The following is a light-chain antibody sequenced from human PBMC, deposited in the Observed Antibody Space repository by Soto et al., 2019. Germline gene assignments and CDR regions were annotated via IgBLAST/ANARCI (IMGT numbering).Light chain of an antibody. J-gene: IGKJ1*01. V-gene: IGKV3-15*01. Sequence: EIVMTQSPGTLSASPGERATLSCRASQSVLSSLAWYQQKPGQPPRLLIYAASTRATGIPARFSGRGSGTEFTLTISSLQSEDFAIYYCQQYNNWPPWTFGQGTRVEVK. CDR2: AAS. CDR3: QQYNNWPPWT. CDR1: QSVLSS.